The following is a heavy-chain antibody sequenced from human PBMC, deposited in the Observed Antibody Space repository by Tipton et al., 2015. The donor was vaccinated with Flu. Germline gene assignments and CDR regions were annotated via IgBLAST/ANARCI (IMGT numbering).Heavy chain of an antibody. J-gene: IGHJ4*02. CDR1: SGSISSGGYY. Sequence: LRLSCTVSSGSISSGGYYWSWIRQHPGKGLEWIGYIYYSGSTYYNPSLKSRVTISVDTSKNQFSLKLSSVTAADTAVYYCARGRWFGELLNDYWGQVTLVTVSS. CDR3: ARGRWFGELLNDY. D-gene: IGHD3-10*01. V-gene: IGHV4-31*02. CDR2: IYYSGST.